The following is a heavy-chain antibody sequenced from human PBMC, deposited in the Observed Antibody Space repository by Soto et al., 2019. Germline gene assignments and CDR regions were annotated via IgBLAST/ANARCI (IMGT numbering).Heavy chain of an antibody. CDR3: ARDRANYYYYYGMDV. V-gene: IGHV3-48*02. CDR2: ISSSSSTI. J-gene: IGHJ6*02. Sequence: GGSLRLSCAASGFTFSNAWINWVRQAPGKGLEWVSYISSSSSTIYYADSVKGRFTISRDNAKNSLYLQMNSLRDEDTAVYYCARDRANYYYYYGMDVWGQGTTVTVSS. CDR1: GFTFSNAW.